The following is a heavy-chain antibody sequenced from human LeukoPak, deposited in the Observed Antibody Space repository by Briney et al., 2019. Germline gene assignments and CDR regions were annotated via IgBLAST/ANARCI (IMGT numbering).Heavy chain of an antibody. D-gene: IGHD6-19*01. CDR2: IYSGGNT. CDR3: ASGIAVAGANAY. V-gene: IGHV3-53*01. CDR1: GFTVSSNY. J-gene: IGHJ4*02. Sequence: GGSLRLSCAASGFTVSSNYMSWVRQAPGKGLEWGSVIYSGGNTYYADSVKGRFTISRDNSKNTLYLQMNSLRAEDTAVYYCASGIAVAGANAYWGQGTLVTVSS.